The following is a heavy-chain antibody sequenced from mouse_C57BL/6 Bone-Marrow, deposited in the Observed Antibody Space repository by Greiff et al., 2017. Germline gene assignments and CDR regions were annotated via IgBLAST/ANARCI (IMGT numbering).Heavy chain of an antibody. CDR2: IYPGSGST. V-gene: IGHV1-55*01. Sequence: QVQLQQPGAELVKPGASVKMSCKASGYTFTSYWITWVKQRPGQGLEWIGDIYPGSGSTNYNEKFKSKATLTVDTSSSTAYMQLSSLTSEDSAVYYCARSDYDYAWFAYWGQGTLVTVSA. CDR3: ARSDYDYAWFAY. CDR1: GYTFTSYW. D-gene: IGHD2-4*01. J-gene: IGHJ3*01.